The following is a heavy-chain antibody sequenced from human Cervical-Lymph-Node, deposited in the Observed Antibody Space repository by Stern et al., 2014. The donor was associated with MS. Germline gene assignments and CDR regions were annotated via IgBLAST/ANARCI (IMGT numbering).Heavy chain of an antibody. CDR3: ARGAAVAGTSPYYYGMDV. CDR1: GYTFTSYY. CDR2: INPSGGST. V-gene: IGHV1-46*01. J-gene: IGHJ6*02. D-gene: IGHD6-19*01. Sequence: HLGESGAEVKKPGASVKVSCKASGYTFTSYYMHWVRQAPGQGLEWMGIINPSGGSTSYAQKFQGRVTMTRDTSTSTVYMELSSLRSEDTAVYYCARGAAVAGTSPYYYGMDVWGQGTTVTVSS.